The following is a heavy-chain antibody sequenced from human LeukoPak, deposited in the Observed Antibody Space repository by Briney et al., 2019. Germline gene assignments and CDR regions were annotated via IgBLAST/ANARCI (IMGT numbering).Heavy chain of an antibody. CDR3: TRARVVVTNCFDP. CDR1: GYTFTAYY. J-gene: IGHJ5*02. Sequence: ASVKVSCKASGYTFTAYYIYWVRQAPGQGLEWMGWINPNTGVTNYAQKFQGRVTMTRDTSISTAYMELSRLTSDDTAVYYCTRARVVVTNCFDPWGQGTLVTVSS. CDR2: INPNTGVT. V-gene: IGHV1-2*02. D-gene: IGHD2-15*01.